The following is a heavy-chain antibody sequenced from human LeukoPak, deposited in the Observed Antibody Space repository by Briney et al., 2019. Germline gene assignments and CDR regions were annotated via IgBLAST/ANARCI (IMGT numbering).Heavy chain of an antibody. CDR1: GFSLRTYA. Sequence: PGGSLRLSCVVSGFSLRTYAMSWVRQAPGKGLEWVTTIRGGGFSRYYADSVKGRVSISRDDSKNTVSLEVDNLGVGDTAIYYCAKHKGGGLGNDAFDMWGPGTMLIVSS. V-gene: IGHV3-23*01. CDR2: IRGGGFSR. D-gene: IGHD2-15*01. CDR3: AKHKGGGLGNDAFDM. J-gene: IGHJ3*02.